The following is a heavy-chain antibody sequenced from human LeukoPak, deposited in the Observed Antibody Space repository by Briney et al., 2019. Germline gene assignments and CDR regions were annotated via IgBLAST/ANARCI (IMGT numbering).Heavy chain of an antibody. CDR3: ARAGESTHYFDY. V-gene: IGHV1-46*01. CDR2: INPSGGST. J-gene: IGHJ4*02. CDR1: GYTFTSYY. Sequence: ASVTVSCKASGYTFTSYYMHWVRQAPGQGLEWMGIINPSGGSTSYAQKFQGRVTMTRDMSTSTVYMELSSLRSEDTAVYYCARAGESTHYFDYWGQGTLVTVSS. D-gene: IGHD3-10*01.